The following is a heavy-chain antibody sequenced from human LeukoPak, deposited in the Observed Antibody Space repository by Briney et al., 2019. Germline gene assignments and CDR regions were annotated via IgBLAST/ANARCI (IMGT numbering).Heavy chain of an antibody. CDR1: GFTFSSYS. CDR3: ARNTITGYYYGMDV. Sequence: GGSLRLSCAASGFTFSSYSMNWVCQAPGKGLEWVSSISSSSTYIYYADSVKGRFTISRDNAKNSLYLQMNSLRAEDTAVFYCARNTITGYYYGMDVWGQGTTVTVSS. J-gene: IGHJ6*02. D-gene: IGHD3-10*01. CDR2: ISSSSTYI. V-gene: IGHV3-21*01.